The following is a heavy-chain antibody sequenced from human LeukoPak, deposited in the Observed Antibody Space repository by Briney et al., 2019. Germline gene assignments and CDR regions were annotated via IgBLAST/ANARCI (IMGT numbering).Heavy chain of an antibody. V-gene: IGHV3-30-3*01. CDR3: ARDGYGLDTPMVSTIFDY. Sequence: PGGSLRLSCAASGFTFSSYAMHWVRQAPGKGLEWVAVISYGGSNKYYADSVKGRFTISRDNSKNTLYLQMNSLRAEDTAVYYCARDGYGLDTPMVSTIFDYWGQGTLVTVSS. D-gene: IGHD5-18*01. CDR1: GFTFSSYA. J-gene: IGHJ4*02. CDR2: ISYGGSNK.